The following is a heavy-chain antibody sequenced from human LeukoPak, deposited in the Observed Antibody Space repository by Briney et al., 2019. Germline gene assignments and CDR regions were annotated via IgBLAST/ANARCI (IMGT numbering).Heavy chain of an antibody. CDR2: ISFDGSDK. V-gene: IGHV3-30*18. J-gene: IGHJ4*02. D-gene: IGHD6-19*01. CDR3: AKQELAGFHFDY. Sequence: GSLRLSCAASGFTFSSYAMHWVRQAPGKGLEWVAFISFDGSDKYYADSVKGRFTISRDNSKNTLYLQMNSLRAEDRAVYYCAKQELAGFHFDYWGQGTLVTVSS. CDR1: GFTFSSYA.